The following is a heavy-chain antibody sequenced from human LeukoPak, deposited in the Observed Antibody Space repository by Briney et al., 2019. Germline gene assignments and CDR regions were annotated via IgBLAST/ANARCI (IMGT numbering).Heavy chain of an antibody. J-gene: IGHJ4*02. CDR2: IYTSGST. CDR1: GGSISSYY. D-gene: IGHD5-18*01. V-gene: IGHV4-4*09. Sequence: SETLSLTCTVSGGSISSYYWSWIRQPPGKGLEWIGYIYTSGSTNYNPSLKSRVTISVDTSKNQFSLKLSSVTAADTAVYYCARHVSWRHSYGCFDYWGQGTLVTVSS. CDR3: ARHVSWRHSYGCFDY.